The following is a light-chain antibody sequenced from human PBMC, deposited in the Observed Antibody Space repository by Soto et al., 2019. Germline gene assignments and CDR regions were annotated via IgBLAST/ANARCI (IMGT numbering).Light chain of an antibody. J-gene: IGKJ1*01. CDR3: QQYGSSPRT. CDR2: GAS. V-gene: IGKV3-20*01. CDR1: QSVSSSY. Sequence: EIVLTQSPGTLSLSPGERATLSCRASQSVSSSYLAWYQQKPGQAPRLLIYGASSRATGIPDRFSGSGSGTDFXLTISRLEPEDFAVYYCQQYGSSPRTFAQGTKLEIK.